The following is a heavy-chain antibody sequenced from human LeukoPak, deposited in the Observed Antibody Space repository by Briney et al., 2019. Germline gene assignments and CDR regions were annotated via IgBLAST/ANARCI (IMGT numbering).Heavy chain of an antibody. CDR3: ARRDPDSSGYRY. CDR1: GGTFSSYA. D-gene: IGHD3-22*01. J-gene: IGHJ4*02. CDR2: IIPIFGTA. Sequence: SVMVSCKASGGTFSSYAISWVRQAPGQGLEWMGGIIPIFGTANYAQKFQGRVTITADESTSTAYMELSSLRSEDTAVYYCARRDPDSSGYRYWGQGTLVTVSS. V-gene: IGHV1-69*13.